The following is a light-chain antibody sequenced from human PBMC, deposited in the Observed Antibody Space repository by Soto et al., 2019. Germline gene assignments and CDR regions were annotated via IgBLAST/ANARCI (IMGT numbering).Light chain of an antibody. CDR1: SSDVGGYNY. J-gene: IGLJ1*01. CDR3: SSYAGSSNV. V-gene: IGLV2-8*01. CDR2: EVN. Sequence: QSVLTQPPSASGSPGQSVAISCTGTSSDVGGYNYVSWYQQHPGKAPKLMIYEVNKRPSGVPDRLSGSKSGNTASLTVSGLQAEEEADYYCSSYAGSSNVFGTGTKVTVL.